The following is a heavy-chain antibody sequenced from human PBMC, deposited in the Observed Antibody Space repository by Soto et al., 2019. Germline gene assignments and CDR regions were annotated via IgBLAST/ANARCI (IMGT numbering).Heavy chain of an antibody. D-gene: IGHD3-9*01. V-gene: IGHV1-18*01. CDR2: ISAYNGNT. Sequence: QVQLVQSGAEVKKPGASVKVSCKASGYTFTSYGISWVRQAPGQGLEWMGWISAYNGNTNYAQKLQGRVTMTTDTSTSRAYMELRSLRSDDTAVYYCARLIYDILTGYYYYGMDVWGQGTTVTVSS. CDR3: ARLIYDILTGYYYYGMDV. CDR1: GYTFTSYG. J-gene: IGHJ6*02.